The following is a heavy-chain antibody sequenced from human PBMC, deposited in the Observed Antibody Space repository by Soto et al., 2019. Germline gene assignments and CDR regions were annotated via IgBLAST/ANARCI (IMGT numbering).Heavy chain of an antibody. Sequence: ASETLSLTCTVSGGSISSGGYYWSWIRQHPGKGLEWIGYIYYSGSTYYNPSLKSRVTISVDTSKNQFSLKLSSVTAADTAVYYCARGPENYYDSSHNFDYWGQGTLVTVSS. CDR3: ARGPENYYDSSHNFDY. D-gene: IGHD3-22*01. V-gene: IGHV4-31*03. J-gene: IGHJ4*02. CDR2: IYYSGST. CDR1: GGSISSGGYY.